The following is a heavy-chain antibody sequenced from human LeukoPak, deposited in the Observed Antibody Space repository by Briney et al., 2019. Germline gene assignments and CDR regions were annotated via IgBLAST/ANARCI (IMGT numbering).Heavy chain of an antibody. CDR3: VTPYDY. J-gene: IGHJ4*02. CDR2: ISAYNGNT. CDR1: GGTFGSSG. V-gene: IGHV1-18*01. Sequence: ASVKVSCKASGGTFGSSGVSWVRQAPGQGLEWMGWISAYNGNTNYAQKLQGGVTITTDTSTSTAYMELRSLRSDDTAVYYCVTPYDYWGQGTLVTVSS.